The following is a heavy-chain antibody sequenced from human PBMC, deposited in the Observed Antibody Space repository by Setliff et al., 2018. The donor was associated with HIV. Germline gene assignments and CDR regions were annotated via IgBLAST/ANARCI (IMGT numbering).Heavy chain of an antibody. V-gene: IGHV4-59*11. Sequence: PSETVSLTCTVSGASISSHYWSWIRQSPGRELEWIGYIYSTGSTNYNPSLQSRVSISMDASKNKFSLKVTSVTSADTAVYYCAKGAGFYGDYTFDYWGQGHLVTVSS. CDR2: IYSTGST. CDR3: AKGAGFYGDYTFDY. D-gene: IGHD4-17*01. CDR1: GASISSHY. J-gene: IGHJ4*02.